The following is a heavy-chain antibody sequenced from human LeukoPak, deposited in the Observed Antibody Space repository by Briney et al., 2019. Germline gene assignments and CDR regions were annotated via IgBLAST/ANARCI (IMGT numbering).Heavy chain of an antibody. V-gene: IGHV1-69*05. J-gene: IGHJ4*02. CDR3: ARYPGSLYFDY. CDR2: IIPIFGTA. Sequence: GASVKVSCKASGGTFSSYAISWVRQARGQGLEWMGRIIPIFGTANYAQKFQGRVTITTDESTSTAYMELSSLRSVDTAVYYCARYPGSLYFDYWGQGTLVTVSS. CDR1: GGTFSSYA.